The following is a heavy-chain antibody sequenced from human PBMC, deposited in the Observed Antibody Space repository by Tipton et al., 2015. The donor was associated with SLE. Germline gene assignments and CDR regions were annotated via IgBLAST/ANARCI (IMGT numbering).Heavy chain of an antibody. D-gene: IGHD3/OR15-3a*01. Sequence: TLSLTCTVSGGSINAYYWTWIRQPPGKGLEYIGYVYPSGGSDYNPSLSGRVTISFDTSKNQFSLRLTSATAADTAVYYCARLSPLTIFGLITGRDAFDIWGQGTMVTVSS. CDR3: ARLSPLTIFGLITGRDAFDI. V-gene: IGHV4-59*01. J-gene: IGHJ3*02. CDR2: VYPSGGS. CDR1: GGSINAYY.